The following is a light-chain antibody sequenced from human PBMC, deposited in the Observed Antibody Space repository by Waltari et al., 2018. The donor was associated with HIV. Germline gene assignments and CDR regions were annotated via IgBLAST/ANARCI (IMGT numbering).Light chain of an antibody. CDR3: VAWDDSLKAVV. CDR2: DNN. Sequence: QSAMTQPPSASGTPGQRVTISCFGSSSNIGRNSVNWYRQLPGTAPKLLIYDNNHRPSGVPDRFSGSKSGSSASLAISGLQSGDEADYYCVAWDDSLKAVVFGGGTRLTVL. CDR1: SSNIGRNS. J-gene: IGLJ2*01. V-gene: IGLV1-44*01.